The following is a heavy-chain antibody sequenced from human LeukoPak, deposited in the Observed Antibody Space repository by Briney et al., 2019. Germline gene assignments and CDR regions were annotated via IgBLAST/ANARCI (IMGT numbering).Heavy chain of an antibody. CDR2: INAGNGNT. J-gene: IGHJ4*02. CDR1: GYTFTSYA. CDR3: ARGYCSSTSCQYYFDY. V-gene: IGHV1-3*01. Sequence: AASVKVSCKASGYTFTSYAIHWVRQAPRQRLEWLGWINAGNGNTKYSQKFQGRVTITSDTSATTAYMELTSLRSEDTAVYFCARGYCSSTSCQYYFDYWGQGTLVTVPS. D-gene: IGHD2-2*01.